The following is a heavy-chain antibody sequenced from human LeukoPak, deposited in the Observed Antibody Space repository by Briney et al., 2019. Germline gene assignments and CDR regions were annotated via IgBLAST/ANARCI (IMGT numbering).Heavy chain of an antibody. V-gene: IGHV4-39*01. CDR1: GGSISSSSYY. D-gene: IGHD2-2*01. CDR3: ARLGGIVVVPAAMRNMGAFDY. CDR2: IYYSGST. J-gene: IGHJ4*02. Sequence: SETLSLTCTVSGGSISSSSYYWGWIRQPPGKGLEWIGSIYYSGSTYYNPSLKSRVTISVDTSKNQFSLKLSSVTAADTAVYDCARLGGIVVVPAAMRNMGAFDYWGQGTLVTVSS.